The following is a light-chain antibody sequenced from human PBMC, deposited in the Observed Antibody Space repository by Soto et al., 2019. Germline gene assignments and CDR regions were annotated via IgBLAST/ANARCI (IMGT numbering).Light chain of an antibody. CDR3: QQYGSSGT. CDR2: DAS. Sequence: EIEMTQSPATLSVSPGERATLXXRASQSVSSYLAWYQQKPGKAPWILIYDASNRATGIPARFSGSGSGTDFTLTISSLEPEDFAVYYCQQYGSSGTFGQGTKVDIK. V-gene: IGKV3-11*01. CDR1: QSVSSY. J-gene: IGKJ1*01.